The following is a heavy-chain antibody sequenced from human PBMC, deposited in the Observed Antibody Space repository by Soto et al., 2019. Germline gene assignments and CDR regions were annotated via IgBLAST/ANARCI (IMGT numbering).Heavy chain of an antibody. D-gene: IGHD7-27*01. Sequence: EVQLVESGGGLIQPGGSLRLSCAASGFTVSSKYMTWVRQAPGKGLEWVSVIYGGGTTYYADSVKGRFTISRDNSKNTLYLQVTSLRAEDTVVYYCVQTTGWPGFDFWGQGNLVTVSS. CDR1: GFTVSSKY. V-gene: IGHV3-53*01. J-gene: IGHJ4*02. CDR3: VQTTGWPGFDF. CDR2: IYGGGTT.